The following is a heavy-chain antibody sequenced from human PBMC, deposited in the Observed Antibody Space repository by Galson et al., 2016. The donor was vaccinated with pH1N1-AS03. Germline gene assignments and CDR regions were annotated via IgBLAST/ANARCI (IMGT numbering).Heavy chain of an antibody. J-gene: IGHJ4*02. Sequence: SLRLSCAASGFTFGSYWMSWVRQAPGKGLEWVANIKEDGSEKSYVDSVKGRFTIPRDNSKNSLYLQMNSLRVEDTALYYCARFPYYGDDVGYWGQGTLVTVSS. CDR1: GFTFGSYW. D-gene: IGHD4-17*01. CDR2: IKEDGSEK. V-gene: IGHV3-7*01. CDR3: ARFPYYGDDVGY.